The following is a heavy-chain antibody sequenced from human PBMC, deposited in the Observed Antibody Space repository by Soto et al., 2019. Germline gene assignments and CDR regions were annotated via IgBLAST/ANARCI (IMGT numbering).Heavy chain of an antibody. CDR1: GYRFTDYW. D-gene: IGHD6-6*01. V-gene: IGHV5-51*01. Sequence: LGESLKISCKGFGYRFTDYWIGWLRQMPGKGLEWMGIIYPGDSDTRYSPSFQGQVSISADKSISTAYLQWSSLKASDTAMYYCARGVLPIYYFDFWGQGTLVTVSS. CDR3: ARGVLPIYYFDF. CDR2: IYPGDSDT. J-gene: IGHJ4*02.